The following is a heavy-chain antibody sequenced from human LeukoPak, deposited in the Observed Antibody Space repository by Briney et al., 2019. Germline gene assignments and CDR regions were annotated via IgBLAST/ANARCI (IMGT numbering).Heavy chain of an antibody. CDR3: ARHYPGGDYFIDY. CDR1: GYSFTSYW. J-gene: IGHJ4*02. CDR2: IYPDDSET. D-gene: IGHD4-17*01. V-gene: IGHV5-51*01. Sequence: GESLKISCKGSGYSFTSYWIGWVRQKPGKGLEWVGIIYPDDSETRYSPSFQDQVTISADKSISTAYLQWSSLKASDTAMYYCARHYPGGDYFIDYWGQGTLVTVSS.